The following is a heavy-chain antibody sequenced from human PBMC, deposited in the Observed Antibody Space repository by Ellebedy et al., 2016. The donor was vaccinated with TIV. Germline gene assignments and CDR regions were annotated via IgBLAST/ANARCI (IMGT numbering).Heavy chain of an antibody. D-gene: IGHD6-25*01. J-gene: IGHJ5*01. V-gene: IGHV3-23*01. CDR2: ITESGGNT. Sequence: GESLKISCAASGLTFSSHAMSWVRQAPGKGLEWVSSITESGGNTYYADSVKGRFTISRDNAKNSLYLQMNGLRVEDTAVYYCARHIGSQWFDYWGQGTLVSVSS. CDR1: GLTFSSHA. CDR3: ARHIGSQWFDY.